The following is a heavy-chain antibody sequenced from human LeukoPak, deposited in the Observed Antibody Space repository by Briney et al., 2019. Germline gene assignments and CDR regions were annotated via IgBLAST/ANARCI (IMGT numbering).Heavy chain of an antibody. CDR2: ISGGGGST. V-gene: IGHV3-23*01. D-gene: IGHD2-15*01. CDR3: AKAVGGNFDY. J-gene: IGHJ4*02. CDR1: GFTFSSYA. Sequence: GGSLRLSCAASGFTFSSYAMSWVRLAPGKGLEWVSTISGGGGSTYYADSVKGRFTISRDNFKNTLYLQVNSLRAEDTAVYYCAKAVGGNFDYWGQGTLVTVSS.